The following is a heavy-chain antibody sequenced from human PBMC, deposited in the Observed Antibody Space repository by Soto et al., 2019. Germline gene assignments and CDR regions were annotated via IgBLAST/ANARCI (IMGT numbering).Heavy chain of an antibody. D-gene: IGHD6-13*01. J-gene: IGHJ5*02. CDR3: ARGGTYSDLLIRDRFDP. Sequence: QVQLQESGPGLVKPSETLSLTCTVSGGSISNYYWSWIRQPPGKGLEWIGYISYTGRPNYNPSLESRVTVSVDTSKNQFSLKLSSVTAADTAIYYCARGGTYSDLLIRDRFDPWGQVTLVTVSS. CDR2: ISYTGRP. CDR1: GGSISNYY. V-gene: IGHV4-59*01.